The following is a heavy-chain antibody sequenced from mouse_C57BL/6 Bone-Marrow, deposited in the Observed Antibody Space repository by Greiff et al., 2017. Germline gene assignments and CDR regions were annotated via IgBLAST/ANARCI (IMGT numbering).Heavy chain of an antibody. D-gene: IGHD1-1*01. CDR1: GYTFTSYG. V-gene: IGHV1-81*01. CDR3: ARCYCGAY. CDR2: IYPRSGNT. Sequence: VKLQESGAELARPGASVKLSCTASGYTFTSYGISWVKQRTGQGLEWIGEIYPRSGNTYYNEKFKGKATLTAYKSSSTAYMELRSLTSEDSAVYFCARCYCGAYWGQGTLVTVSA. J-gene: IGHJ3*01.